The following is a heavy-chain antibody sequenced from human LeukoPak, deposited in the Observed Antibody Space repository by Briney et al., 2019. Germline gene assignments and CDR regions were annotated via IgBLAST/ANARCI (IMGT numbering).Heavy chain of an antibody. D-gene: IGHD6-13*01. Sequence: GGSLRLSCAASGFTSSNYWMRWVRQAPGKGLEWVANIKEDGSEQHYEDSVKGRFTISRDNAKNSLYLQMNSLRGEDTALYYCARERIATASAGDYWGQGTLVTVSS. CDR2: IKEDGSEQ. V-gene: IGHV3-7*01. CDR1: GFTSSNYW. J-gene: IGHJ4*02. CDR3: ARERIATASAGDY.